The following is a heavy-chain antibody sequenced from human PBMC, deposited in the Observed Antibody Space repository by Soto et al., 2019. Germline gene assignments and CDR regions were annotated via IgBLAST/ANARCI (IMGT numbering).Heavy chain of an antibody. CDR3: AREDSYGWSGESLDV. D-gene: IGHD6-19*01. V-gene: IGHV4-34*01. J-gene: IGHJ6*02. CDR1: RDSLRGHP. CDR2: IDQSGGT. Sequence: SETLHVTCAVFRDSLRGHPWNGIVQSPGKGLEWIGEIDQSGGTNYNPSLKSRAIISDDTSKNQFSLTLTSVTAADTAVYYCAREDSYGWSGESLDVWGQGTTVT.